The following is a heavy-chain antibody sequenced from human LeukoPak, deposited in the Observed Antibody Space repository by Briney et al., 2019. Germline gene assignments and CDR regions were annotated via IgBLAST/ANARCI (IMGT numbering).Heavy chain of an antibody. V-gene: IGHV1-69*13. D-gene: IGHD2-2*01. CDR1: GGTFSSYA. J-gene: IGHJ6*03. CDR3: ARVGREYQLPGGMDV. CDR2: VIPIFGTA. Sequence: SVKVSCKASGGTFSSYAISWVRQAPGQGLEWMGGVIPIFGTANYAQKFQGRVTITADESTSTAYMELSSLRSEDTAVYYCARVGREYQLPGGMDVWGKGTTVTISS.